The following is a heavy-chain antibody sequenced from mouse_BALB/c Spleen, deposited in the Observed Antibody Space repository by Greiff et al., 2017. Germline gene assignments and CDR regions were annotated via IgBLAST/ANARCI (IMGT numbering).Heavy chain of an antibody. V-gene: IGHV5-4*02. CDR3: ARDNDGYSFDY. Sequence: DVHLVESGGGLVKPGGSLKLSCAASGFTFSDYYMYWVRQTPEKRLEWVATISDGGSYTYYPDSVKGRFTISRDNAKNNLYLQMSSLKSEDTAMYYCARDNDGYSFDYWGQGTTLTVSS. CDR1: GFTFSDYY. CDR2: ISDGGSYT. J-gene: IGHJ2*01. D-gene: IGHD2-3*01.